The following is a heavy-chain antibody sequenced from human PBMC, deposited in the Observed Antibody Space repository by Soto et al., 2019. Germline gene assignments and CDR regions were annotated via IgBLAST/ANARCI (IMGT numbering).Heavy chain of an antibody. J-gene: IGHJ6*02. D-gene: IGHD3-9*01. CDR2: TSGSGGTT. CDR3: ATTSKTTILTVYDV. CDR1: GFSFSDHG. V-gene: IGHV3-23*01. Sequence: EVQLLESGGGLVQPGGSLRLSCEASGFSFSDHGMSWVRQAPGKGLEWVSVTSGSGGTTYYVDSVKGRFTISRDNSKNTLYLQMNSLRVEDTAVYFCATTSKTTILTVYDVWGQGTTVTVSS.